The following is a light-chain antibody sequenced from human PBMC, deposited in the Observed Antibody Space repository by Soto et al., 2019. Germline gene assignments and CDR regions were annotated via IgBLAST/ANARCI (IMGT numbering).Light chain of an antibody. J-gene: IGLJ1*01. CDR2: DVT. V-gene: IGLV2-14*01. CDR1: SSDVGGYNY. CDR3: SSYTSSSTPYV. Sequence: LTQPASVSGSPGQSITISCTGTSSDVGGYNYVSWYQQHPVKAPKLMIYDVTNRPSGVSDRFSGSKSGNTASLTISGLQAEDEADYYCSSYTSSSTPYVFGTGTKVPVL.